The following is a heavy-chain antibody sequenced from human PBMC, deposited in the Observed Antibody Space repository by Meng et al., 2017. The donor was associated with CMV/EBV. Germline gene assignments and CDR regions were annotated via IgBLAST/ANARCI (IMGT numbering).Heavy chain of an antibody. J-gene: IGHJ6*02. Sequence: GGSLRLSCAASGFTFSGSAMHWVRQASGNGLEWVGRIRSKANSYATAYAASVKGRFTISRDDSKNTAYLQMNSLKTEDTAVYYCTRASFSRYCSSTSCYYGMDVWGQGTTVTVSS. D-gene: IGHD2-2*01. V-gene: IGHV3-73*01. CDR2: IRSKANSYAT. CDR3: TRASFSRYCSSTSCYYGMDV. CDR1: GFTFSGSA.